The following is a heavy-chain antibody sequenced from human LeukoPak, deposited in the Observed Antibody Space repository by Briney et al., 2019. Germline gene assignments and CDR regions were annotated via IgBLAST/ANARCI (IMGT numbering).Heavy chain of an antibody. J-gene: IGHJ4*02. CDR3: ARGVGGTPLTDY. CDR2: INPNSGGT. Sequence: GASVKLSLKSSGYTFTGYFVHWVRQPPAQGLEWMGWINPNSGGTNYAQKFQDRLTMTRDTSISIAYMELSRLRSDDTAVYYCARGVGGTPLTDYWGQGTLVTVSS. CDR1: GYTFTGYF. V-gene: IGHV1-2*02. D-gene: IGHD6-19*01.